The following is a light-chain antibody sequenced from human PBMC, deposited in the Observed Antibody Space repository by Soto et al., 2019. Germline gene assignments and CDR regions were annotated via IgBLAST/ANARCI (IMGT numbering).Light chain of an antibody. J-gene: IGLJ1*01. Sequence: QSALTQPASVSGSPGQSITFSCTGTSSDVGGYNYVSWYQQHPGKAPKLMIYEVTKRPSGVPDRFSGSKSGNTASLTVSGLQAEDEADYYCSSYPGSNSYVFGTGTKVT. CDR3: SSYPGSNSYV. V-gene: IGLV2-8*01. CDR2: EVT. CDR1: SSDVGGYNY.